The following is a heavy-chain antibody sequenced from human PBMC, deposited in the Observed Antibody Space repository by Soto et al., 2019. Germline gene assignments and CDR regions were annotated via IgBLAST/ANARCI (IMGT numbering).Heavy chain of an antibody. CDR2: IYTSGST. CDR1: GGSISSYY. J-gene: IGHJ4*02. CDR3: ARLHYYDSSGSIRRGAFDY. V-gene: IGHV4-4*07. Sequence: SSETLSLTCTVSGGSISSYYWSWIRQPAGKGLEWIGRIYTSGSTNYNPSLKSRVTISVDTSKNQFSLKLSSVTAADTAVYYCARLHYYDSSGSIRRGAFDYWGQGTLVTVSS. D-gene: IGHD3-22*01.